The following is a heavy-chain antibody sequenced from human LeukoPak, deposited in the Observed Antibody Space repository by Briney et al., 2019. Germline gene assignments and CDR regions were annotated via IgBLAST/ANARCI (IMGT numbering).Heavy chain of an antibody. CDR3: AKDRPNYYGTNGHYYTRNGDY. Sequence: GGSLRLSCAASGFTFNNYAMSWVRQAPGKGLEWVSSFSGSGDYTFYADSVKGRFTISRDNSKDTLYLQMNSLRVEDTAIYYCAKDRPNYYGTNGHYYTRNGDYWGQGTLVTVSS. CDR1: GFTFNNYA. J-gene: IGHJ4*02. CDR2: FSGSGDYT. V-gene: IGHV3-23*01. D-gene: IGHD3-22*01.